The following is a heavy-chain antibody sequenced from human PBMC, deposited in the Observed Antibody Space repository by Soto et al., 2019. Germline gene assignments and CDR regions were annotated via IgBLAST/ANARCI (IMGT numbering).Heavy chain of an antibody. J-gene: IGHJ5*02. D-gene: IGHD6-19*01. Sequence: SETLSLTCGVSGDSIGNYYWNWIRQSPGKALEWIGYIYNSGNTNYNPSLKSRVTISVDTSKNQFSLKLSSVTAADTAVYYCATLQQWLENNWFDPWGQGTLVTVSS. V-gene: IGHV4-59*01. CDR2: IYNSGNT. CDR1: GDSIGNYY. CDR3: ATLQQWLENNWFDP.